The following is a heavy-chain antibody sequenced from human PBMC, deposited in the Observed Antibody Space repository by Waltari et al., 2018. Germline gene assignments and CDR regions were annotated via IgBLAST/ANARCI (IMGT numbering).Heavy chain of an antibody. J-gene: IGHJ4*02. CDR3: ATSTTVTGFDY. D-gene: IGHD4-17*01. Sequence: QVQLQESAPGLVKPSQTLSLTCTVPGGPISSGSYYWLWIRQPAGKGLEWIERIYTSGSTNYNPSLKSRVTISVDTSKNQFSLKLSSVTAADTAVYYCATSTTVTGFDYWGQGTLVTVSS. CDR1: GGPISSGSYY. CDR2: IYTSGST. V-gene: IGHV4-61*02.